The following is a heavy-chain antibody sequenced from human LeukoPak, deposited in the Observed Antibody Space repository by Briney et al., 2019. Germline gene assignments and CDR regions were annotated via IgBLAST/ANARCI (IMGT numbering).Heavy chain of an antibody. CDR3: ARDNSVGDNAWWFDP. CDR2: ISGYNGHT. Sequence: ASVKVSCKASGYTFTNYGLSWVRQAPGQGLEWMGWISGYNGHTNYAQKVRGRVTMTRDMSTSTDYMELSSLRSEDTAIYYCARDNSVGDNAWWFDPWGQGTLVTVSS. J-gene: IGHJ5*02. V-gene: IGHV1-18*01. D-gene: IGHD1-26*01. CDR1: GYTFTNYG.